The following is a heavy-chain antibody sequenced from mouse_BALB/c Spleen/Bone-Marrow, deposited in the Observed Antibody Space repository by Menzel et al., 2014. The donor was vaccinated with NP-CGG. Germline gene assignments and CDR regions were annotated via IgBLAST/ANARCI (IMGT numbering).Heavy chain of an antibody. J-gene: IGHJ4*01. D-gene: IGHD2-4*01. V-gene: IGHV1S81*02. CDR2: INPSSGGT. Sequence: QVQLQQSGAELVKPGASVKLFCKASGYTFTSYYMYWVKQRPGQGLEWIGEINPSSGGTNFNEKFKSKATLTVDKSSSTAYMQLSSLTSEDSAVYYCTRSRYDYDNAMDCWGQGTSVTVSS. CDR1: GYTFTSYY. CDR3: TRSRYDYDNAMDC.